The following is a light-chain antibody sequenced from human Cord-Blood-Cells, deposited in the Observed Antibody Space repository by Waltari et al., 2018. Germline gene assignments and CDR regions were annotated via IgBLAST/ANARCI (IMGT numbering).Light chain of an antibody. Sequence: DVPMTPSPSSLSAPVRHRVTITCRASQSISSYFTWYPQKPGKAPKLLIYAASSLQSVVPSRCRGSGSGTDFTLTISSLQPEDFATYYWQQGYSTPRTFGQGTKVEIK. V-gene: IGKV1-39*01. CDR2: AAS. CDR3: QQGYSTPRT. CDR1: QSISSY. J-gene: IGKJ1*01.